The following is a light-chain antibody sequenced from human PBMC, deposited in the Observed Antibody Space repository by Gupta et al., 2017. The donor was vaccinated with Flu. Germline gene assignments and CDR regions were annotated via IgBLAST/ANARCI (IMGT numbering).Light chain of an antibody. CDR2: CPS. J-gene: IGKJ1*01. V-gene: IGKV4-1*01. CDR3: QQDVDTPLM. CDR1: QSVLDTVTNKTY. Sequence: SLGARATITCTSSQSVLDTVTNKTYLACSQHKPRQPLKVLLYCPSTWQSGILDRFSGRGSVTAFTLTIRSLPAEDVAVSYFQQDVDTPLMFGQGTTVETK.